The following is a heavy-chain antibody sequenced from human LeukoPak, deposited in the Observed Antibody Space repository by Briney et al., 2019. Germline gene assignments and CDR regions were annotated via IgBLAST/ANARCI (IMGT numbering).Heavy chain of an antibody. V-gene: IGHV1-18*01. CDR2: ISAYNGNT. CDR1: GYTFTSYG. J-gene: IGHJ4*02. Sequence: ASVKVSCKASGYTFTSYGICWVRQAPGQGLEWMGWISAYNGNTNYAQKLQGRVTMTTDTSTSTAYMELRSLRSDDTAVYYCARAVENYYGSGSGYWGQGTLVTVSS. CDR3: ARAVENYYGSGSGY. D-gene: IGHD3-10*01.